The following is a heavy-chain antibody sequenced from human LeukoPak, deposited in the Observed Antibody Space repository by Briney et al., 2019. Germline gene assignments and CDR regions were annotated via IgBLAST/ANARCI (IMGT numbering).Heavy chain of an antibody. CDR2: IIPIFGTA. D-gene: IGHD2-2*01. V-gene: IGHV1-69*01. Sequence: SVKVSCKASGGTFSSYAISWVRQAPGQGLEWMGGIIPIFGTANYAQKFQGRVTITADESTSTAYMELSSLRSEDTAVYYCARSSSSPSDAFDIWGQGTMVTVSS. CDR3: ARSSSSPSDAFDI. CDR1: GGTFSSYA. J-gene: IGHJ3*02.